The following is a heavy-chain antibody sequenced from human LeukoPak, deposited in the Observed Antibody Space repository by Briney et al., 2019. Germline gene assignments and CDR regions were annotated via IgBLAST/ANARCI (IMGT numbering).Heavy chain of an antibody. V-gene: IGHV3-7*01. CDR3: ARRRSRGYKDDAFDI. D-gene: IGHD3-22*01. CDR2: IKQDGSEK. Sequence: PGGSLRLSCAASGFTFSSYWMNWVRQAPGKGLEWVADIKQDGSEKYYVDSVKGGFTISRDNAKNSLYLQINSLRAEDTAVYYCARRRSRGYKDDAFDIWGQGTIVTVSS. J-gene: IGHJ3*02. CDR1: GFTFSSYW.